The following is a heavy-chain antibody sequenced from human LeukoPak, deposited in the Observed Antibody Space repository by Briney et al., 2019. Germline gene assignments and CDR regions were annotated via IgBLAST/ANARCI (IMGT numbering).Heavy chain of an antibody. Sequence: PSGGSLRLSCAASGFTFSSYAMSWVRQAPGKGLEWVSAISGSGGSTYYADSVKGRFTISRDNSKNTLYLQMNSLRAEDTAVYYCAKDLMTTVTTSDWFDPWGQGTLVTVSS. D-gene: IGHD4-17*01. V-gene: IGHV3-23*01. J-gene: IGHJ5*02. CDR3: AKDLMTTVTTSDWFDP. CDR1: GFTFSSYA. CDR2: ISGSGGST.